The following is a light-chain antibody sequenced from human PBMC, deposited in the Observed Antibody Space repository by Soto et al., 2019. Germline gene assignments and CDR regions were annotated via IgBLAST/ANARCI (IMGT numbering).Light chain of an antibody. J-gene: IGLJ1*01. Sequence: QSVLATPASVSGSPGQSITISCTGTSSDVGSYNLVSWYQHHPGKTPKLMIYEGSRRPSGVSNRFSASKSGNTASLTISGLQAEEEAEHYCCSYETSSTYVFGSGTKVTVL. CDR1: SSDVGSYNL. CDR2: EGS. CDR3: CSYETSSTYV. V-gene: IGLV2-23*01.